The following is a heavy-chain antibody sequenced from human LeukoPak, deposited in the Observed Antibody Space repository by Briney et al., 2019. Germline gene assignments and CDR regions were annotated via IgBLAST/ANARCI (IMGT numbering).Heavy chain of an antibody. J-gene: IGHJ4*02. D-gene: IGHD3-3*01. CDR3: ASHTIFGVVTPSGNFDY. V-gene: IGHV1-69*05. CDR2: IIPIFGTA. Sequence: EASVKVSCKASGGTFSSYAISWVRQAPGQGLEWMGGIIPIFGTANYAQKFQGRVTITTDESTSTAYMELSSLRSEDTAVYYCASHTIFGVVTPSGNFDYWGQGTLVTVSS. CDR1: GGTFSSYA.